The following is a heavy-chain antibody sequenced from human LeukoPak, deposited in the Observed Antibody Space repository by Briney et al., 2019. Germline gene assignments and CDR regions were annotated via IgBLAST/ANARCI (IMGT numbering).Heavy chain of an antibody. CDR1: GFTFSSYA. D-gene: IGHD2-2*02. CDR2: IRYDGSNK. CDR3: AKGGVVVPAAIGGAFDI. J-gene: IGHJ3*02. Sequence: GGSLRLSCAASGFTFSSYAMSWVRQAPGKGLEWVAFIRYDGSNKYYADSVKGRFTISRDNSKNTLYLQMNSLRAEDTAVYYCAKGGVVVPAAIGGAFDIWGQGTMVTVSS. V-gene: IGHV3-30*02.